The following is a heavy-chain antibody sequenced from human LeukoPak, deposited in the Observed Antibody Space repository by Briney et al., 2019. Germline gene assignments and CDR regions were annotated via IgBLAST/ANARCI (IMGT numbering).Heavy chain of an antibody. CDR1: GGTFSSYA. CDR2: IIPIFGTA. V-gene: IGHV1-69*01. Sequence: GASVKVSCKASGGTFSSYAISWVRQAPGQGLEWMGGIIPIFGTANYAQKFQGRVTITADESTSTAYMELSSLRSEDTAVYYCARDPTSGGTSSWFDPWGQGTLVTVSS. D-gene: IGHD2-15*01. CDR3: ARDPTSGGTSSWFDP. J-gene: IGHJ5*02.